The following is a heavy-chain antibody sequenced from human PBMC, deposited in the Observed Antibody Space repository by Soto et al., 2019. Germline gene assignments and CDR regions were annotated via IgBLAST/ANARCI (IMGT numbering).Heavy chain of an antibody. J-gene: IGHJ4*02. D-gene: IGHD2-2*01. CDR3: ETSTRHTLNS. Sequence: GGSLRLSCAASGFTFGSHWMTWVRQVPGKGLEWVANINQDGSDKYYVDSVKGRFTISRDNAKNSLYLQMNSLRVEDTAVYYCETSTRHTLNSWGQGTLVTVSS. V-gene: IGHV3-7*01. CDR1: GFTFGSHW. CDR2: INQDGSDK.